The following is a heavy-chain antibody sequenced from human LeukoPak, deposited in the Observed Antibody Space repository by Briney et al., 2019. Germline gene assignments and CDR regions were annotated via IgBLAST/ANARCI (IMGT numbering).Heavy chain of an antibody. CDR2: FDPGDDET. V-gene: IGHV1-24*01. D-gene: IGHD1-26*01. Sequence: ASVKVSCKVSGYSLSELSTHWVRQAPGQGLEWMGGFDPGDDETIYAQKFQGRVTMTDDTSTDTAYLELSSLRSEDTAVYFCATEKDLLLDSWGQGTPVTVSS. CDR1: GYSLSELS. J-gene: IGHJ5*01. CDR3: ATEKDLLLDS.